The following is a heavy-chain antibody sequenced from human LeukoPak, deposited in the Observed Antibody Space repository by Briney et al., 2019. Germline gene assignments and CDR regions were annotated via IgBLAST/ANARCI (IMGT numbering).Heavy chain of an antibody. CDR2: IYTSGST. J-gene: IGHJ5*02. CDR3: ARGPDWFDP. V-gene: IGHV4-4*09. Sequence: SETLSLTCTVSGGSISSYYWSWIRQPPGKGLEWIGYIYTSGSTNYNPSPKSRVTISVDTSKNQFSLKLSSATAADTAVYYCARGPDWFDPWGQGTLVTVSS. CDR1: GGSISSYY.